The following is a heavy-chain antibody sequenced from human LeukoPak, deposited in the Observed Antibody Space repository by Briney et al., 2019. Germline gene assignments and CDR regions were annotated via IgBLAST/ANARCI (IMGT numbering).Heavy chain of an antibody. CDR1: GYTFTGYY. J-gene: IGHJ4*02. V-gene: IGHV1-2*06. CDR2: VDTKSGGT. Sequence: EASVTVSCKASGYTFTGYYMHWVRQAPGQGFEWLGRVDTKSGGTNYAQKFQGRVTMTRDTSISTVYMQLISLRSDDTAVYYCAKGMNYDDYRTSDYWGQGTLVTVSS. D-gene: IGHD4-17*01. CDR3: AKGMNYDDYRTSDY.